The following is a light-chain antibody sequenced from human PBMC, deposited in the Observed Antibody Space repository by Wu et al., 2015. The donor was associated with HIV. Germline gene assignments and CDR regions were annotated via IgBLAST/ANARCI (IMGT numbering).Light chain of an antibody. Sequence: EVVLTQSPGTLSLSPGERVTLSCRASQSVSGSSLAWYQQRLGQAPRLLIFMHPAGPLASQTGSMAVGLGQTSFSPSVKLEPEDCAVYYCQQYGGSPPVTFGQGTRLEIK. CDR3: QQYGGSPPVT. CDR2: MHP. V-gene: IGKV3-20*01. CDR1: QSVSGSS. J-gene: IGKJ5*01.